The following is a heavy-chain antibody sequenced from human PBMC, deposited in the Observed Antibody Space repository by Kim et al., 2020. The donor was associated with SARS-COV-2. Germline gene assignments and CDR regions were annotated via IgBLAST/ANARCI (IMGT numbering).Heavy chain of an antibody. D-gene: IGHD3-22*01. CDR3: ARDAGNRAPQFLTYGSPYYYDRSGYKGLYYGMDV. CDR1: GFTFSSYG. CDR2: ISYDGSNT. J-gene: IGHJ6*02. Sequence: GGSLRLSCAASGFTFSSYGMHWVRQAPGKGLEWVAVISYDGSNTYYADSVKGRFTISRDNSKNTLYLQMNSLRAEDTAVYYCARDAGNRAPQFLTYGSPYYYDRSGYKGLYYGMDVWGQGTTVTVSS. V-gene: IGHV3-33*05.